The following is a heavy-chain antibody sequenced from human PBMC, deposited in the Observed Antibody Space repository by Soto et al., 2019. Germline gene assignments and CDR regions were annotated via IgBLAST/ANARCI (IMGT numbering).Heavy chain of an antibody. V-gene: IGHV1-46*01. CDR2: INPSGGST. CDR3: ARGGGSGSYRLPFDY. D-gene: IGHD3-10*01. J-gene: IGHJ4*02. CDR1: GYTFTSYY. Sequence: QVQLVQSGAEVKKPGASVKVSCKASGYTFTSYYMHWVRQAPGRGLEWMGIINPSGGSTSYAQKFQGRVTMTRDTSTSTVYMELSSLRSEDTAVYYCARGGGSGSYRLPFDYWGQGTLVTVSS.